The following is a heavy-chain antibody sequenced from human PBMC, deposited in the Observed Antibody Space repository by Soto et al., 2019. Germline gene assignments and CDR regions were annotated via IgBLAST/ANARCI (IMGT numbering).Heavy chain of an antibody. V-gene: IGHV3-72*01. CDR1: GFTFSDHY. CDR3: ARAPRGKVMDV. J-gene: IGHJ6*04. Sequence: EVQLGESGGGLVQPGGSLRLSCAASGFTFSDHYMDWVRQAPGKGLEWVGRTRNKANSYTTEYAASVKGRFTISRDYSKTSRYLQMNSLKTEDTAVYYCARAPRGKVMDVWATGTTVTGSS. D-gene: IGHD3-10*01. CDR2: TRNKANSYTT.